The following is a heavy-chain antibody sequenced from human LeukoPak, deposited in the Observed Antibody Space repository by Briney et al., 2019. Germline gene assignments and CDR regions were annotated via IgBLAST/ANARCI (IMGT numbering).Heavy chain of an antibody. CDR2: IYSDNT. CDR3: ARRAGAYSHPYDY. V-gene: IGHV3-53*01. Sequence: TGGSLRLSCTVPGFTVSSNSMSWVRQAPGKGLERVSFIYSDNTHYSDSVKGRFTISRDNSKNTLYLQMNSLRAEDTAVYYCARRAGAYSHPYDYWGQGTLVTVSS. D-gene: IGHD4/OR15-4a*01. CDR1: GFTVSSNS. J-gene: IGHJ4*02.